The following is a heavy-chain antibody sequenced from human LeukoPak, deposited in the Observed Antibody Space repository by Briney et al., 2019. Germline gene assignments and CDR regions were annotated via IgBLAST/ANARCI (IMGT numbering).Heavy chain of an antibody. J-gene: IGHJ4*02. D-gene: IGHD1-26*01. CDR3: ARGRWSGSYYRPYDY. CDR2: INHSGST. CDR1: GGSFSGCY. V-gene: IGHV4-34*01. Sequence: PSETLSLTCAVYGGSFSGCYWSWIRQSPGKGLEWIGEINHSGSTNYNPSLKSRVTISVDTSKNQFSLKLSSVTAADTAAYYCARGRWSGSYYRPYDYWGQGTLVTVSS.